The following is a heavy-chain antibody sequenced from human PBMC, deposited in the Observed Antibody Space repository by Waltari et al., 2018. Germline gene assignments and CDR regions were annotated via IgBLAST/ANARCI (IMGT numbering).Heavy chain of an antibody. CDR2: ISYGGSKK. J-gene: IGHJ5*02. CDR1: GFSFNSFA. D-gene: IGHD5-12*01. V-gene: IGHV3-30*04. CDR3: ARDGYSGHLDP. Sequence: QAQLVESGGGAVQPGRSLRLSCAASGFSFNSFALHWVRQAPGKGAEGLAVISYGGSKKYYEESVKGRFTSSRDNSKNVLYLQVDSRRPEDTAVYYCARDGYSGHLDPWGQGTLVTVSS.